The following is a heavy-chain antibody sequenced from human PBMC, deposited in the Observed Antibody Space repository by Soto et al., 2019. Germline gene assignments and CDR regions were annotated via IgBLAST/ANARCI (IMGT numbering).Heavy chain of an antibody. D-gene: IGHD3-10*01. V-gene: IGHV4-59*01. Sequence: SETLSLTCTVSGGSISSYYWSWIRQPPGKGLEWIGYIYYSGSTNYSPSLKSRVTISVDTSKNQFSLKLSSVTAADTAVYYCARDGVYYGSGSLASGFDPWGQGTLVTVSS. CDR3: ARDGVYYGSGSLASGFDP. J-gene: IGHJ5*02. CDR1: GGSISSYY. CDR2: IYYSGST.